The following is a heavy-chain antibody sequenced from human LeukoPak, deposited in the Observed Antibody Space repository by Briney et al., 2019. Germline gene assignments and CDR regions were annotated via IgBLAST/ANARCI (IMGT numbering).Heavy chain of an antibody. CDR2: ISTSGSNR. CDR3: ARERSGEDFDY. J-gene: IGHJ4*02. V-gene: IGHV3-21*01. Sequence: GGSLRLSCAASGFTFSSYAMNWGRQAPGKGLEWISSISTSGSNRYYADSVKGRFTISRDNAKNSLYLQMNSLRAEDTAVFYCARERSGEDFDYWGQGTLVTVSS. CDR1: GFTFSSYA. D-gene: IGHD7-27*01.